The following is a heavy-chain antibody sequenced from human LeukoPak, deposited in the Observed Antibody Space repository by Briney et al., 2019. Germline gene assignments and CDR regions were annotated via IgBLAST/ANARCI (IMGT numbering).Heavy chain of an antibody. CDR1: GGSISSGGYS. CDR2: IYHSGST. J-gene: IGHJ5*02. V-gene: IGHV4-30-2*01. D-gene: IGHD3-22*01. Sequence: SETLSLTCAVSGGSISSGGYSWSWIRQPPGKGLEWIGYIYHSGSTYYDPSLKSRVTISVDRSKNQFSLKLSSVTAADTAVYYCARMYYYDSSGYPSVFWFDPWGQGTLVTVSS. CDR3: ARMYYYDSSGYPSVFWFDP.